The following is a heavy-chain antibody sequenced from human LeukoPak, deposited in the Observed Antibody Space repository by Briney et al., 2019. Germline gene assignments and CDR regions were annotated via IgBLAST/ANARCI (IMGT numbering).Heavy chain of an antibody. Sequence: PGGSLRLSCAASGLTFSSYGMHWVRQAPGKGLEWVAVISYDGSNKYYAASVKGRFTISRDNSKNTLYLQMNSLRAEDTAVYYCANEQQLAYWGQGTLVTVSS. CDR1: GLTFSSYG. V-gene: IGHV3-30*18. J-gene: IGHJ4*02. D-gene: IGHD6-13*01. CDR2: ISYDGSNK. CDR3: ANEQQLAY.